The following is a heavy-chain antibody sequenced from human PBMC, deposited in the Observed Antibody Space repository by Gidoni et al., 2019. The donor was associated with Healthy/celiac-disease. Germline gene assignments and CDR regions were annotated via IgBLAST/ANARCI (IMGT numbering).Heavy chain of an antibody. CDR2: IKQDGSEK. D-gene: IGHD6-19*01. V-gene: IGHV3-7*03. J-gene: IGHJ6*02. CDR3: ARVAVAADYYSCYGMDV. CDR1: GFTFSSYW. Sequence: EVQLVESGGGLVQPGGSLRLSCAASGFTFSSYWMSWVRQAPGKGLEWVANIKQDGSEKYYVDSVKGRFTISRDNAKNSLYLQMNSLRAEDTAVYYCARVAVAADYYSCYGMDVWGQGTTVTVSS.